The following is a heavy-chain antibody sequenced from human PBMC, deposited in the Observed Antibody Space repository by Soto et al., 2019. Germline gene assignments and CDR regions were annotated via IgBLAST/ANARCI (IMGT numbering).Heavy chain of an antibody. V-gene: IGHV1-2*04. CDR3: AREGITIFGVVITPHGMDV. CDR2: INPNSGGT. D-gene: IGHD3-3*01. Sequence: QRLEWMGWINPNSGGTNYAQKFQGWVTMTRDTSISTAYMELSRLRSDDTAVYYCAREGITIFGVVITPHGMDVWGQGTTV. J-gene: IGHJ6*02.